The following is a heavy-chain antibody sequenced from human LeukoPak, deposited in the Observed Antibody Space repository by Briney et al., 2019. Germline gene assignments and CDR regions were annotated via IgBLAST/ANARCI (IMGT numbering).Heavy chain of an antibody. CDR3: ATVPDYGDYGFDY. CDR2: IIPILGIA. CDR1: GGTFSSYA. V-gene: IGHV1-69*04. J-gene: IGHJ4*02. D-gene: IGHD4-17*01. Sequence: ASVKVSCKASGGTFSSYAISWVRQAPGQGLEWMGRIIPILGIANYAQKFQGRVTITADKSTSTAYMELSSLRSEDTAVYYCATVPDYGDYGFDYWGQGTLVTVPS.